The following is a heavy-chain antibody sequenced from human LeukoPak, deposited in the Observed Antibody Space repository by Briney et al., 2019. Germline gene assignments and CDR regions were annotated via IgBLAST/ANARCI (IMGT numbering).Heavy chain of an antibody. J-gene: IGHJ5*02. CDR3: ARSLQVKDWFDP. V-gene: IGHV1-46*01. CDR2: INPSGGST. D-gene: IGHD4-11*01. Sequence: ASVKVSCKASGYTFTSYYMHWVRQAPGQGLEWMGIINPSGGSTSYAQKFQGRVTVTRDTSTSTVYMELSSLRSEDTAVYYCARSLQVKDWFDPWGQGTLVTVSS. CDR1: GYTFTSYY.